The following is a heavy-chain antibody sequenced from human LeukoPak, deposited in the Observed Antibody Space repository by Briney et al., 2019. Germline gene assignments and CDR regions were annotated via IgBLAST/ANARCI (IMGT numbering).Heavy chain of an antibody. J-gene: IGHJ4*02. D-gene: IGHD6-6*01. CDR3: VRHRSDSSSSPIDY. V-gene: IGHV5-51*01. CDR1: GYSFSSYY. CDR2: VSPSDSDT. Sequence: GESLKISCKGSGYSFSSYYIGWVRRMPGKGLEWMAIVSPSDSDTRYCPSFRGQVTLSADRSISTVYLQWSSLEASDTAMYYCVRHRSDSSSSPIDYWGQGTLVTVSS.